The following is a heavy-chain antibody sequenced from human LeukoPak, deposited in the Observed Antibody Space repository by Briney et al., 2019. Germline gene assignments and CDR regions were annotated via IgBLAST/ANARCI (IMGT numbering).Heavy chain of an antibody. Sequence: SETLSLTCAAYGGAPSGYYCTWIRQPPGKGLEWIGEIDHRGSTHYNPSLQSRVTISIDTSKNPFSLKVNSVTAADTALYYCARTRDGYLRYWSQGSLVTVSS. D-gene: IGHD5-24*01. V-gene: IGHV4-34*01. CDR1: GGAPSGYY. J-gene: IGHJ4*02. CDR3: ARTRDGYLRY. CDR2: IDHRGST.